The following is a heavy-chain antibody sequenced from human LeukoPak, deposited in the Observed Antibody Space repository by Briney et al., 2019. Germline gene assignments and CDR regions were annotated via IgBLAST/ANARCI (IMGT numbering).Heavy chain of an antibody. J-gene: IGHJ4*02. CDR2: IYYSGST. Sequence: SETLSLTCTVSGGSISSSSYYWGWIRQPPGKGLEWIGSIYYSGSTYYNPSLKSRVTISVDTSKNQFSLKLSSVTAADTAVYYCARQGIAEWVVVISFDYWGQGTLATVSS. CDR3: ARQGIAEWVVVISFDY. D-gene: IGHD3-22*01. CDR1: GGSISSSSYY. V-gene: IGHV4-39*01.